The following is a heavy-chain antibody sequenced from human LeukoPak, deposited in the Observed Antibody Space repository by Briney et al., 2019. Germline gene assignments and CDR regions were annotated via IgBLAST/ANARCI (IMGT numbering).Heavy chain of an antibody. J-gene: IGHJ4*02. CDR2: ISAYNGNT. Sequence: GASVKVSCKASGYTFTSYGISWARQAPGQGLEWMGWISAYNGNTNYAQKFQGRVTITRDTSASTAYMELSSLRSEDTAVYYCARGASDDYYDSSGYYFYWGQGTLVTVSS. CDR1: GYTFTSYG. D-gene: IGHD3-22*01. V-gene: IGHV1-18*01. CDR3: ARGASDDYYDSSGYYFY.